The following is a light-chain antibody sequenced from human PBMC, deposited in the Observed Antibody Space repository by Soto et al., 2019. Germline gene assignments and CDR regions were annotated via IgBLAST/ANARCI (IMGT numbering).Light chain of an antibody. V-gene: IGKV3-15*01. CDR3: QHSNKLPRT. CDR2: GAS. Sequence: EIGMNMSRSAVSGSAKERATLSCRASQSVSSNLAWYQQKPGQAPRLLIYGASTRATGIPARFSGSGSGTEFTLTISSLQSEDFAVYYCQHSNKLPRTFAQGTKVDIK. CDR1: QSVSSN. J-gene: IGKJ1*01.